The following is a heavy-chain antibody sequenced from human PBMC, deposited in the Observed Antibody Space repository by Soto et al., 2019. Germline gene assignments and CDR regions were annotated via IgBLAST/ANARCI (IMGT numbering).Heavy chain of an antibody. CDR3: AKKVNSGSGSQYFDY. V-gene: IGHV3-23*01. D-gene: IGHD3-10*01. J-gene: IGHJ4*02. CDR2: FRAGGDDGTT. CDR1: GFTFSSYS. Sequence: PXGSLRLSCLASGFTFSSYSMSWVRQAPGKGLEWVSGFRAGGDDGTTYYADSVKGRFTISRDNSKNTLFLQMNSLRAEDTAIYYCAKKVNSGSGSQYFDYFGQGTLVTVSS.